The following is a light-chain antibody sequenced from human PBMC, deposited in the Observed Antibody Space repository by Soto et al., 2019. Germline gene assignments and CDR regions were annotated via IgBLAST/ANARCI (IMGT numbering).Light chain of an antibody. J-gene: IGKJ1*01. CDR3: QQYGSSQWT. Sequence: EIVLTQSPGTLSLSPGERATLSCRASQSVSSSYFAWYQQKPGQAPRLLIYGVSSRATGIPDRFSGSGSGTDFTLTISRLEPEDFVVYYCQQYGSSQWTFGQGTKVEIK. CDR2: GVS. CDR1: QSVSSSY. V-gene: IGKV3-20*01.